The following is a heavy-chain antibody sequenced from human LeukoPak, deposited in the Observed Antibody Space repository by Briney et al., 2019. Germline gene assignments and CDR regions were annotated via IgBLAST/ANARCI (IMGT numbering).Heavy chain of an antibody. CDR3: AKARYSGSFLDY. D-gene: IGHD1-26*01. J-gene: IGHJ4*02. CDR1: GFTFSSYG. Sequence: PGGSLRLSCAASGFTFSSYGMHWVRQAPGKGLEWVAVISYDGSNKYYADSVKGRFTISRDNPKNTLYLQMNSLRAEDTAVYYCAKARYSGSFLDYWGQGTLVTVSS. CDR2: ISYDGSNK. V-gene: IGHV3-30*18.